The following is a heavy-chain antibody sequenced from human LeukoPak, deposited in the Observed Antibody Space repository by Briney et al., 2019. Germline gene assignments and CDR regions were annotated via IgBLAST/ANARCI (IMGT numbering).Heavy chain of an antibody. CDR1: GGSFSGYY. D-gene: IGHD5-18*01. Sequence: SETLSLTCAVYGGSFSGYYWSWIRQPPGKGLEWIGEINHSGSTNYNPSLKSRVTISVDTSKNQFSLKLSSVTPADTAVYYCARGATAMVTDFDYWGQGTLVTVSS. CDR2: INHSGST. J-gene: IGHJ4*02. CDR3: ARGATAMVTDFDY. V-gene: IGHV4-34*01.